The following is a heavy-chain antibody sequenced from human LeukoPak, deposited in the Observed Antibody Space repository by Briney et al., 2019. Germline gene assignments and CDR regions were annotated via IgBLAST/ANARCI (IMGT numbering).Heavy chain of an antibody. V-gene: IGHV2-5*01. CDR2: IYWNDDK. CDR1: GFSLSTSGVG. Sequence: SGPTLVNPTQTLTLTCTFSGFSLSTSGVGVGWIRQPPGKALVWLALIYWNDDKRYSPSLKSRLTITKDTSKNQVVLTMTNMDPVDTATYYCAHRQGFGYYDSSGYYYDYWGQGTLVTVSS. D-gene: IGHD3-22*01. J-gene: IGHJ4*02. CDR3: AHRQGFGYYDSSGYYYDY.